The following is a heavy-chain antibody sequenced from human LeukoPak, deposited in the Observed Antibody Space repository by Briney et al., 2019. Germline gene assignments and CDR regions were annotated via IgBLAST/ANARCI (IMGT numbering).Heavy chain of an antibody. CDR1: GFTFGDYV. D-gene: IGHD2-15*01. V-gene: IGHV3-23*01. J-gene: IGHJ5*02. CDR3: ARDPAIGYCTGGSCYGWFDP. Sequence: GGSLRLSCASSGFTFGDYVMSWVRQAPGKGLDWVSSISGSGDTTYSADSVKGRFTISRDNSRNTLYLQMNSLRAEDTAVYYCARDPAIGYCTGGSCYGWFDPWGQGTLVTVSS. CDR2: ISGSGDTT.